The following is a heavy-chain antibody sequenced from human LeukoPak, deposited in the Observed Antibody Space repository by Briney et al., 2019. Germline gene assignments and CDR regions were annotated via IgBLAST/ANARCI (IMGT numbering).Heavy chain of an antibody. CDR1: GYTFSRSW. CDR2: IYPGDSDT. V-gene: IGHV5-51*01. CDR3: ARLQGPGGGGTSELDY. Sequence: GESLKISCSTSGYTFSRSWIAWVRQVPGKGLEWVGIIYPGDSDTRYNPSFEGHVAFSVDRSISTAYLQWNNLRASDTAMYYCARLQGPGGGGTSELDYWGQGTLVTVSS. D-gene: IGHD2-15*01. J-gene: IGHJ4*02.